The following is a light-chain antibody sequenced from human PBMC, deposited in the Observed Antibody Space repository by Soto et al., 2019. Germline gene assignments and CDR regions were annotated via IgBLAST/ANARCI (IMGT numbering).Light chain of an antibody. Sequence: ALTQPRSASGSPGQSVTVSCIGTSSDVGDYNSVSWYQQHPGKAPKLTIYDVSKRPSGVPDRFSGSKSGNTASLTISGLQAEDEADYYCCSYVGGYSYVFGIGTKVTVL. CDR1: SSDVGDYNS. CDR2: DVS. J-gene: IGLJ1*01. CDR3: CSYVGGYSYV. V-gene: IGLV2-11*01.